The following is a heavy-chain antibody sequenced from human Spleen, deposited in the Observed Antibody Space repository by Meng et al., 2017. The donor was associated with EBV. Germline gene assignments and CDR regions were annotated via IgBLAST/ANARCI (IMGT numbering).Heavy chain of an antibody. CDR3: ARDQSGLSGFGP. CDR1: GASVSSGSYH. CDR2: IYYSGST. D-gene: IGHD5-12*01. J-gene: IGHJ5*02. Sequence: QVELQDAGPELVKPSEPLSLTCTVSGASVSSGSYHWNWIRQPPGKGLEWIGDIYYSGSTNYNPSLKSRVTISVDTSKNQFSLKLRSVTAADTAVYYCARDQSGLSGFGPWGQGTLVTVSS. V-gene: IGHV4-61*01.